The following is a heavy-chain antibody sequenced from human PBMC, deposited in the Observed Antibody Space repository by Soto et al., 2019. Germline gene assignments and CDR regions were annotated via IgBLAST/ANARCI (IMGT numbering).Heavy chain of an antibody. D-gene: IGHD4-17*01. CDR1: GYTLTELS. V-gene: IGHV1-24*01. Sequence: ASVKVSCKVSGYTLTELSMHWVRQAPGKGLEWMGGFDPEDGETIYAQKFQGRVTMTEGTSTDTAYMELSSLRSEDTAVYYCAIFDYGGFMASWGQGTLVTVS. J-gene: IGHJ5*02. CDR3: AIFDYGGFMAS. CDR2: FDPEDGET.